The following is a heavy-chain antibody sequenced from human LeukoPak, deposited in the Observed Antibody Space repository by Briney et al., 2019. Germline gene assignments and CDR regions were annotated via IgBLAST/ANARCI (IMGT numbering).Heavy chain of an antibody. V-gene: IGHV1-2*04. D-gene: IGHD6-19*01. CDR1: GYTFTGYY. Sequence: ASVKVSCKASGYTFTGYYMHWVRQAPGQGLEWMGWINPNSGGTNYAQKFQGWVTMTRDTSISTAYMELSRLRSDDTAVYYCARDEKLESSGWYPWGYYYYYGMDVWGQGTTVTVSS. CDR2: INPNSGGT. J-gene: IGHJ6*02. CDR3: ARDEKLESSGWYPWGYYYYYGMDV.